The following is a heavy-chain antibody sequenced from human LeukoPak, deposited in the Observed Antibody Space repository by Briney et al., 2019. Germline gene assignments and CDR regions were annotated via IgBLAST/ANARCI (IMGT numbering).Heavy chain of an antibody. V-gene: IGHV3-7*01. CDR3: ASSGVSASWFGPDAFDI. J-gene: IGHJ3*02. CDR1: GFTFSSYW. CDR2: IKQDGSEK. D-gene: IGHD3-10*01. Sequence: PGGSLRLSCAASGFTFSSYWMSWVRQAPGKGLEWVAYIKQDGSEKYYADSVKGRFTISRDNAKNSLYLQMNSLRAEDTAVYYCASSGVSASWFGPDAFDIWGQGTMVTVSS.